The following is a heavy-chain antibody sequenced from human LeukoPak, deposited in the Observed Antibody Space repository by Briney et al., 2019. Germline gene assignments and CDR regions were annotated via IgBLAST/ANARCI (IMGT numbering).Heavy chain of an antibody. Sequence: PGGSLRLSCVASGITFGSYSMTWVRQAPGKGLEWVANIDPDGSEKDYVESVKGRLTISRDNAKKILYLQMNSLRADDTAVYYCAIPPSYDGSRYYHAYWGQGTLVSVSS. CDR3: AIPPSYDGSRYYHAY. J-gene: IGHJ4*02. CDR2: IDPDGSEK. V-gene: IGHV3-7*01. CDR1: GITFGSYS. D-gene: IGHD3-22*01.